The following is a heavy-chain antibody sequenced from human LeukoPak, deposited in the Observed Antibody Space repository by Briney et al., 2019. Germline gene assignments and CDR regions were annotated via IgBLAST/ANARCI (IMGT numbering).Heavy chain of an antibody. J-gene: IGHJ3*02. Sequence: PSETLSLTCTVSGGSIRSYYWSWIRQPAGKELEWIGRVYSSGSTNYNPSLEGRVTMSADTSSNQFSLRVRSVTSADTAVYYCARDLLGDYGTFDIWGQGTMVTVSS. CDR1: GGSIRSYY. CDR2: VYSSGST. V-gene: IGHV4-4*07. CDR3: ARDLLGDYGTFDI. D-gene: IGHD4-17*01.